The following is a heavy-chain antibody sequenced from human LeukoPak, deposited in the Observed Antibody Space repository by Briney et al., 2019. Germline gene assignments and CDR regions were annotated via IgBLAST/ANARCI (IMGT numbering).Heavy chain of an antibody. CDR1: GGSISGHY. J-gene: IGHJ4*03. D-gene: IGHD5-24*01. CDR3: ARAGGYNPHFGY. Sequence: PSETLSLTCTVSGGSISGHYWSWIRQPPGKGLEWIGYIYYSGSTNYNPSLKSRVTISVDTSKNQFSLKLSSVTAVGTAVYYCARAGGYNPHFGYWGQGTPGTVSS. CDR2: IYYSGST. V-gene: IGHV4-59*11.